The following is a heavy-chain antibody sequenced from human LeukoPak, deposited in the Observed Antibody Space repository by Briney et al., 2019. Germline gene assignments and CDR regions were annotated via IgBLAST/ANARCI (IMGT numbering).Heavy chain of an antibody. J-gene: IGHJ3*02. V-gene: IGHV3-66*02. CDR3: ARSDDVALKGYAFDI. D-gene: IGHD2-21*01. CDR1: GFTVSSNY. CDR2: IYSGGST. Sequence: LPGGSLRLSCAASGFTVSSNYMSWVRQAPGKGLEWVSVIYSGGSTYYADSVKGRFTISRDNSKNTLYLQMNSLRAEDTAVYYCARSDDVALKGYAFDICGQGTMVTVSS.